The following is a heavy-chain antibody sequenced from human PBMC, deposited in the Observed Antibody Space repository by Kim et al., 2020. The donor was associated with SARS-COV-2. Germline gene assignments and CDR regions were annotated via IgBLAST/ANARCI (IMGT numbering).Heavy chain of an antibody. CDR2: IYPGDSDT. D-gene: IGHD2-21*01. V-gene: IGHV5-51*01. Sequence: GESLKISCKGSGYSFTSYWIGWVRQMPGKGLEWMGIIYPGDSDTRYSPSFQGQVTISADKSISTAYLQWSSLKASDTAMYYCARHAPDWEGSTGSIEVIATPLGLSYMDVWGKGTTVTVSS. J-gene: IGHJ6*03. CDR3: ARHAPDWEGSTGSIEVIATPLGLSYMDV. CDR1: GYSFTSYW.